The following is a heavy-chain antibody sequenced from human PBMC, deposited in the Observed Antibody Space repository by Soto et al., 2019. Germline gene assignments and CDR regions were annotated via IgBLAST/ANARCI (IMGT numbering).Heavy chain of an antibody. CDR3: ARDRRRYYDILTGYSPSYYYYGMDV. CDR1: GDSVSSNSAA. V-gene: IGHV6-1*01. Sequence: PSQTLSLTCAISGDSVSSNSAAWNWIRQSPSRGLELLGRTYYRSKWYNDYAVSVKSRITINPDTSKNQFSLQLNSATPEDTAVYYCARDRRRYYDILTGYSPSYYYYGMDVWGQGTTVTVSS. J-gene: IGHJ6*02. D-gene: IGHD3-9*01. CDR2: TYYRSKWYN.